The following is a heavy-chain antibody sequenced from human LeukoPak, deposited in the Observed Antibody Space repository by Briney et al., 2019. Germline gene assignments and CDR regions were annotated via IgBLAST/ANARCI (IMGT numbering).Heavy chain of an antibody. J-gene: IGHJ4*02. CDR1: GFTFSSYS. CDR2: ISSRSSYI. CDR3: ASPVLMTTVAAIWDY. V-gene: IGHV3-21*01. Sequence: PGGSLRLSCAASGFTFSSYSMNWVRQAPGKGLEWVSSISSRSSYIYYADSVKGRFTISRDDAKNSLYLQMNSLRAEDTAVYYCASPVLMTTVAAIWDYWGQGTLVTVSS. D-gene: IGHD4-23*01.